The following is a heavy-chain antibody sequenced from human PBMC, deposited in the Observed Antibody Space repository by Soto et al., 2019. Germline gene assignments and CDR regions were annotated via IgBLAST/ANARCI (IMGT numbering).Heavy chain of an antibody. CDR2: IYYSGST. J-gene: IGHJ4*02. CDR1: GGSISSGGYY. Sequence: SETLSLTCTVSGGSISSGGYYWSWIRQHPGKGLEWIGYIYYSGSTYYNPSLKSRVTISVDTSKNQFSLKLSSVTAADTAVYYCARASRDYYDSSGYYYVVSFDYWGQGTLVTVSS. V-gene: IGHV4-30-4*08. D-gene: IGHD3-22*01. CDR3: ARASRDYYDSSGYYYVVSFDY.